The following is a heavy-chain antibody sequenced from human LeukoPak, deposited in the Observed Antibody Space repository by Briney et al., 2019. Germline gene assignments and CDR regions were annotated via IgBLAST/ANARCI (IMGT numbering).Heavy chain of an antibody. V-gene: IGHV1-18*01. CDR3: ARNVGSGRTSDAFDI. D-gene: IGHD3-10*01. CDR1: GYTFTSYG. Sequence: ASVKVSCKASGYTFTSYGISWVRQAPGQGLEWMGWISTYNGNTNYAQKLQGRVTMTTDTSTSTAYMELRSLRSDDTAVYYCARNVGSGRTSDAFDIWGQGTMVTVSS. CDR2: ISTYNGNT. J-gene: IGHJ3*02.